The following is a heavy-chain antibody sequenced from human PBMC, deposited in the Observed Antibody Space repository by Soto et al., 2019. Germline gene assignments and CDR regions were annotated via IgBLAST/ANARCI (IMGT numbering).Heavy chain of an antibody. D-gene: IGHD2-15*01. Sequence: SQTLSLTCAISGDSVSSKSVAWNWIRQSPSRGLEWLGRTYYRSKWYNDYAPSVKSRITINPDTSKNQFSLQLNSVTPEDTAVYYCVRGAAHNWFDPGGQGTLVTVSS. V-gene: IGHV6-1*01. CDR1: GDSVSSKSVA. CDR3: VRGAAHNWFDP. CDR2: TYYRSKWYN. J-gene: IGHJ5*02.